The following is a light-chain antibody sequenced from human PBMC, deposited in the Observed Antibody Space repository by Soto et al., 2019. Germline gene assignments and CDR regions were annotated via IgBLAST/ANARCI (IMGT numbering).Light chain of an antibody. CDR3: QQYYSPHRP. CDR1: QSVLYSANNKNC. CDR2: WAS. Sequence: DIVMTQSPDSLAVSLGERATINCKSSQSVLYSANNKNCLAWYQQKPGQPPKLLLYWASTRESGVTNRISGSESGTDCTLSKSSLQAEDVASSYFQQYYSPHRPFGQGMNAEIK. J-gene: IGKJ1*01. V-gene: IGKV4-1*01.